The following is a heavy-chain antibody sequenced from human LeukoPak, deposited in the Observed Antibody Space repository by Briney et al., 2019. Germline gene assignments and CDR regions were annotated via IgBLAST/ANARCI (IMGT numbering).Heavy chain of an antibody. Sequence: AGGSLRLSCAASGFTFSSYAMHWVRQAPGKGLVWVSRINSDGSSTTYADSVKGRFTISRDNAKNTLYLQMNSLRAEDTAVYYCATSTYCSGGGCYSRTFQYWGQGTLVTVSS. D-gene: IGHD2-15*01. CDR1: GFTFSSYA. CDR3: ATSTYCSGGGCYSRTFQY. V-gene: IGHV3-74*01. CDR2: INSDGSST. J-gene: IGHJ4*02.